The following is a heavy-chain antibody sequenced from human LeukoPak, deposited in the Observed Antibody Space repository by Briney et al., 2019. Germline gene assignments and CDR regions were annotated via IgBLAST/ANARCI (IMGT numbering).Heavy chain of an antibody. D-gene: IGHD3-22*01. CDR1: GFTLSSYG. J-gene: IGHJ4*02. CDR3: ARDQPRVYYDSSGFTG. V-gene: IGHV3-21*01. Sequence: PGGSLRLSCAASGFTLSSYGVNWVRQAPGKGLEWVSSISSSSSYIYYADSVKGRFTISRDNAKNSLYLQMNSLRAEDTAVYYCARDQPRVYYDSSGFTGWGQGTLVTVSS. CDR2: ISSSSSYI.